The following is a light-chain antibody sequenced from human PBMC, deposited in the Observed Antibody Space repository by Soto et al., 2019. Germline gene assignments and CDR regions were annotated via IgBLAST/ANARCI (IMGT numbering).Light chain of an antibody. CDR3: SSYAGSNNWV. V-gene: IGLV2-8*01. CDR2: EVS. Sequence: QPVLTQPPSASGSPGQSVTISCTGTSRDVGGYNYVSWYQQHPGKAPKLMIYEVSKRPSGVPDRFSGSKSGNTASLTVSGLQAEDEADYYCSSYAGSNNWVFGGGTKLTVL. CDR1: SRDVGGYNY. J-gene: IGLJ3*02.